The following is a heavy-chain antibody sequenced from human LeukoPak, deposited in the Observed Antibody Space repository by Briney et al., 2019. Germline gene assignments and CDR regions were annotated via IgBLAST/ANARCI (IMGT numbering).Heavy chain of an antibody. CDR1: GFTFSSYW. D-gene: IGHD7-27*01. J-gene: IGHJ4*02. CDR3: ARDPPTGDDPPGD. V-gene: IGHV3-7*01. CDR2: IKQDGSEK. Sequence: PGGSLRLSCAASGFTFSSYWMSWVRQAPGKGLEWVANIKQDGSEKYYVDSVKGRFTISRDNAKNSLYLQMNSLRAEDTAVYYCARDPPTGDDPPGDWGQGTLVTVSS.